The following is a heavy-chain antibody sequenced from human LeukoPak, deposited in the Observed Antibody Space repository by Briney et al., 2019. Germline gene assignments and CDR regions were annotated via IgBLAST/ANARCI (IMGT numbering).Heavy chain of an antibody. D-gene: IGHD6-13*01. J-gene: IGHJ4*02. CDR3: ARGFNLVSTS. CDR1: GFTFSSYS. CDR2: ISSSSSYT. Sequence: SGGSLRLSCAASGFTFSSYSVIWARQAPGKGLEWVSYISSSSSYTNYADSVKGRFTISRDNAKNSLYLQMNSLRAEDTAVYYCARGFNLVSTSWGQGTPVTVSS. V-gene: IGHV3-21*05.